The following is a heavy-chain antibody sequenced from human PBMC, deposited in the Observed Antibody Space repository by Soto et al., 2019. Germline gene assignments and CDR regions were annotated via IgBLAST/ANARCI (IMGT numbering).Heavy chain of an antibody. Sequence: QVHLVQSGAEVKKPGASVKVSCKASGYTFTSYGITWVRQAPGQGLEWMGWISAHNGNTDYAQKLQGRGIVTRDTSTRTAYMELRGLRSDDTAVYYCARGRYGDYWGQGALVTVSS. D-gene: IGHD1-1*01. CDR2: ISAHNGNT. V-gene: IGHV1-18*01. J-gene: IGHJ4*02. CDR1: GYTFTSYG. CDR3: ARGRYGDY.